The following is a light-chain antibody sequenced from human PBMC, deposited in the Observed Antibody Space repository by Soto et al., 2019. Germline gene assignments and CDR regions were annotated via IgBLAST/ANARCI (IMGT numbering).Light chain of an antibody. CDR3: RSYTSSSTYV. CDR2: NVS. Sequence: QSVLTQPASVSGSPGQSITISCTGTSSDVGGYNSVSWYQQHPGKAPKLMIYNVSNRPSGVSNRFSGSKSGNTASLTISGLQAEDEADYYCRSYTSSSTYVFGTGTRSPS. CDR1: SSDVGGYNS. J-gene: IGLJ1*01. V-gene: IGLV2-14*01.